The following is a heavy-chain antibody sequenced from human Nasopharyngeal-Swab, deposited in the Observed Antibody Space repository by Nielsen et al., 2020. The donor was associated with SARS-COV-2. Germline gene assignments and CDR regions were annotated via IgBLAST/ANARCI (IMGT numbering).Heavy chain of an antibody. D-gene: IGHD5-24*01. CDR2: INHNERT. CDR1: GGSFNGFY. J-gene: IGHJ6*02. V-gene: IGHV4-34*01. Sequence: SETLSLPCSVSGGSFNGFYWNWIRQPPGKGLDWIGEINHNERTNYNPSLKSRVTMSVDTSTNQVSLKLNSLTATDTAVYYCARAGRVGDAYTGLDVWGQGTTVTVSS. CDR3: ARAGRVGDAYTGLDV.